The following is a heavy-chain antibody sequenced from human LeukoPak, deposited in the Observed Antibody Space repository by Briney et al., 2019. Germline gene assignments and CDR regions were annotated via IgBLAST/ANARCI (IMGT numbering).Heavy chain of an antibody. J-gene: IGHJ4*02. D-gene: IGHD3-22*01. CDR1: GFTFSNHP. CDR2: ISAGGGST. Sequence: PGGSLRLSCAASGFTFSNHPMSWVRQAPGKGRQWVSGISAGGGSTYYADSVKGRFTISRDNSKNTLYLQMNSLRAEDTAVYYCAKDGFDYYDSSGYSYFHYWGQGTLVTVSS. V-gene: IGHV3-23*01. CDR3: AKDGFDYYDSSGYSYFHY.